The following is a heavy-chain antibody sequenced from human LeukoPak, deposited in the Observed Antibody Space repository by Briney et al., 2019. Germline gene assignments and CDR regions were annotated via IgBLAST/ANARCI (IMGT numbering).Heavy chain of an antibody. CDR1: GGTFSSYA. Sequence: VASVKVSCKASGGTFSSYAISWVRQAPGQGLEWMGGIIPIFGTANYAQKFQGRVAITADESTSTAYMELSSLRSEDTAVYYCARLRGYSYGEDAFDIWGQGTMVTVSS. D-gene: IGHD5-18*01. J-gene: IGHJ3*02. V-gene: IGHV1-69*13. CDR3: ARLRGYSYGEDAFDI. CDR2: IIPIFGTA.